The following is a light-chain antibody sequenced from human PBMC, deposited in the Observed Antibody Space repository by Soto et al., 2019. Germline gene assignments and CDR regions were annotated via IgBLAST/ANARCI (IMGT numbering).Light chain of an antibody. Sequence: QSALTQPASVSGSPGQSITISCTGTSSDIGGYNYVSWYQQHPGNPPKLMIYEVSNRPSGVSNRFSGSKSGNTASLTISGLQAEDEADYYCSSHTTSNTQVFGGGTKLT. V-gene: IGLV2-14*01. J-gene: IGLJ3*02. CDR1: SSDIGGYNY. CDR3: SSHTTSNTQV. CDR2: EVS.